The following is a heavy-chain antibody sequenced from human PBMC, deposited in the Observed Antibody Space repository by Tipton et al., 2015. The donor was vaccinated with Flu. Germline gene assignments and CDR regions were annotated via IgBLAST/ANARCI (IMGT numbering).Heavy chain of an antibody. D-gene: IGHD3-16*01. V-gene: IGHV4-38-2*01. J-gene: IGHJ4*02. CDR3: ARFGQDSGAYRAPDH. CDR1: GYSISSGYD. Sequence: TLSLTCDVFGYSISSGYDWGWIRQPPGKGLEWIGSIHGTGVRYYNPSLQSRITMSVDTSTNQFSLNLSSVTAADTAVYYCARFGQDSGAYRAPDHWGQGNLVTVSS. CDR2: IHGTGVR.